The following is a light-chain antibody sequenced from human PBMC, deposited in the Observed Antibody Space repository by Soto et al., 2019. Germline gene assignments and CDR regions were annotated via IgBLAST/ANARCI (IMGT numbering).Light chain of an antibody. CDR1: QSVSSSD. J-gene: IGKJ1*01. Sequence: EIVLTQSPGTLSLSPGERATLSCRASQSVSSSDLAWYQQKPGQAPRLLIYGASIRATGIPDRFSGRGSGTDFTLTISRLEPEDFAVYYCQQYGSSLWTFGKGTKVEI. CDR2: GAS. CDR3: QQYGSSLWT. V-gene: IGKV3-20*01.